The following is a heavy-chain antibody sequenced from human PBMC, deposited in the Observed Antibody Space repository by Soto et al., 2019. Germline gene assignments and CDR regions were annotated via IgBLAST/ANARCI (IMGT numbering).Heavy chain of an antibody. CDR2: ISYDGSNK. D-gene: IGHD1-26*01. Sequence: QVQLVESGGGVVQPGRSLRLSCAASGFTFSSYGMHWVRQAPGKGLEWVAVISYDGSNKYYADSVKGRFTISRDNSKNTLYLQMNSLRAEDTAVYYCAKSTVGATYGRDVWGQGTTVTVSS. J-gene: IGHJ6*02. V-gene: IGHV3-30*18. CDR1: GFTFSSYG. CDR3: AKSTVGATYGRDV.